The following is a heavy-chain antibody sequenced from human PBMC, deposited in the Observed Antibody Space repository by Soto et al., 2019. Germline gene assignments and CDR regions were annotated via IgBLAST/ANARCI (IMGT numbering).Heavy chain of an antibody. V-gene: IGHV3-66*01. D-gene: IGHD1-1*01. J-gene: IGHJ4*02. Sequence: EVQLVESGGGLVQPGGSLRLSCAASGFTVSNNYMRWVRQAPGKGLEWVSLIYSGGATYYADSVKGRFTISRDNSKNTLDLQMNSLRAEDTSVYYCERDGTYNWVGGQGILVTVSS. CDR3: ERDGTYNWV. CDR2: IYSGGAT. CDR1: GFTVSNNY.